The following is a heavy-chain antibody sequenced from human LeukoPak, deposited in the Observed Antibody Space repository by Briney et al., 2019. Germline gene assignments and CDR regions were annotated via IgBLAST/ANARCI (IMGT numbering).Heavy chain of an antibody. CDR1: GFTFSSCA. J-gene: IGHJ4*02. D-gene: IGHD3-22*01. CDR3: AKGGSYSDSSDYYFRFDS. CDR2: ISGSGVSI. V-gene: IGHV3-23*01. Sequence: GGSLRLSCAASGFTFSSCAMSWVRQAPGKGLEWVSGISGSGVSIYYADSVKGRFTISRDNSKNTLYLQMNSLRAEDTAVYYCAKGGSYSDSSDYYFRFDSWGQGTLVTVSS.